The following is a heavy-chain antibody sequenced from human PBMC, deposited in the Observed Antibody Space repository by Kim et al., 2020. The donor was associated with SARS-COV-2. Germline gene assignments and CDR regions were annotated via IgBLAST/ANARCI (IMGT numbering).Heavy chain of an antibody. CDR3: AREYYGDYAVLDY. D-gene: IGHD4-17*01. V-gene: IGHV3-33*01. J-gene: IGHJ4*02. Sequence: YYAGSVTGRFTIARAHPKHTLYLQMNSLRAEDTAVYYCAREYYGDYAVLDYWGQGTLVTVSS.